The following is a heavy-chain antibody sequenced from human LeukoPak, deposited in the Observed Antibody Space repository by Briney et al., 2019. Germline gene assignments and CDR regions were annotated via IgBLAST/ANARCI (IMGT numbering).Heavy chain of an antibody. CDR3: AKARYSGSPALDF. D-gene: IGHD1-26*01. Sequence: AGGSLRLSCAASGFTFSNKCMHWVRQPPGKGLEWVAFIRYDERKTFYGDSVTVRFTNSRDNSKNKIYLQMNSLTADDSAVYYCAKARYSGSPALDFWGQGTLVTVSS. J-gene: IGHJ4*02. V-gene: IGHV3-30*02. CDR1: GFTFSNKC. CDR2: IRYDERKT.